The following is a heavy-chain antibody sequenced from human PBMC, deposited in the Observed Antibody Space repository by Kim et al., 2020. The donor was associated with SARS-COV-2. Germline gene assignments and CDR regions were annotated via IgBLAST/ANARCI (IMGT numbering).Heavy chain of an antibody. J-gene: IGHJ6*02. CDR2: ISYDGSNK. D-gene: IGHD3-10*01. Sequence: GGSLRLSCAASGFTFSSYAMHWVRQAPGKGLEWVAVISYDGSNKYYADSVKGRFTISRDNSKNTLYLQMNSLRAEDTAVYYCAREQDGSVQGYYYYGMDVWGQGTTVTVSS. CDR1: GFTFSSYA. CDR3: AREQDGSVQGYYYYGMDV. V-gene: IGHV3-30-3*01.